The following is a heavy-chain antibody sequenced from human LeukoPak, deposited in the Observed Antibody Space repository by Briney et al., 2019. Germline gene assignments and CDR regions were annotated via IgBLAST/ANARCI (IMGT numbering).Heavy chain of an antibody. D-gene: IGHD3-10*01. Sequence: GGSLRVSCAGCVLTFRRYAMRGVRPAAGKGRAGVSAISVSGGSTYYEDSVKGRFTISRDNSKNTLYLQMNSLRAEDTAVYYCAKVLGGSGREYYYYYGMDVWGQGTTVTVSS. CDR2: ISVSGGST. V-gene: IGHV3-23*01. CDR3: AKVLGGSGREYYYYYGMDV. CDR1: VLTFRRYA. J-gene: IGHJ6*02.